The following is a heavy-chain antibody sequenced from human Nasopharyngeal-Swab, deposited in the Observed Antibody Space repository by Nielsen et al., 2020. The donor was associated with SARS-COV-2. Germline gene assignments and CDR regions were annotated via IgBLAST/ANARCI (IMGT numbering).Heavy chain of an antibody. V-gene: IGHV3-33*01. Sequence: GESLKISCAASGLSFSTYGMHWVRQSPVKGLEWLTNIWYDGSNKYYADSVKGRFTVSRDNSKNTLFLEMDSLRAEDTAVYYCARGSSVRAFDVWGQGTEVTVSS. CDR1: GLSFSTYG. J-gene: IGHJ3*01. D-gene: IGHD3-10*01. CDR3: ARGSSVRAFDV. CDR2: IWYDGSNK.